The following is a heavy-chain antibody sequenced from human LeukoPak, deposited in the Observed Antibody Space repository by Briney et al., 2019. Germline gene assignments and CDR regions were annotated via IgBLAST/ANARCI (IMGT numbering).Heavy chain of an antibody. Sequence: ASVKVSCKASGYTFTDYGISWVRQAPGQGLEWMGWISAYNGNTNYAQKLQGRVTMTTDTSTSTAYMELRSLRSDDTAVYYCASTSGGSRWDYFDYWGQGTLVTVSS. D-gene: IGHD2-15*01. V-gene: IGHV1-18*01. CDR3: ASTSGGSRWDYFDY. CDR2: ISAYNGNT. J-gene: IGHJ4*02. CDR1: GYTFTDYG.